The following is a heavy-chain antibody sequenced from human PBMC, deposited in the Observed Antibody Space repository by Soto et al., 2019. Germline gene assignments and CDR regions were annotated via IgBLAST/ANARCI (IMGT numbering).Heavy chain of an antibody. J-gene: IGHJ4*02. V-gene: IGHV4-4*02. CDR1: GDSISSNVW. CDR2: VYHNGLT. D-gene: IGHD6-19*01. Sequence: QVQLQESGPGLVKPSGTLSLTCVVSGDSISSNVWWSWVRQPPGKGLEWIGEVYHNGLTNYNSSLRSGVTMSVETSKNQFSLKLTSVTAADTAIYYCARDAAVPGETDRFDYWGQGILVTVSS. CDR3: ARDAAVPGETDRFDY.